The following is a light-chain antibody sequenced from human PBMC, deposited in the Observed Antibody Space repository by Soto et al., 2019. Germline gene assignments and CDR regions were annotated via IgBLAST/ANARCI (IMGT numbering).Light chain of an antibody. Sequence: IEVTQYQSALSASVGDRVTITCRASQSISSSLAWYQQKPGKAPKLLIYKASTLKSGVPSRFSGSGSGTDFALTISSLQAEDVAVYYCQQYYITLWT. V-gene: IGKV1-5*03. CDR1: QSISSS. CDR3: QQYYITLWT. J-gene: IGKJ1*01. CDR2: KAS.